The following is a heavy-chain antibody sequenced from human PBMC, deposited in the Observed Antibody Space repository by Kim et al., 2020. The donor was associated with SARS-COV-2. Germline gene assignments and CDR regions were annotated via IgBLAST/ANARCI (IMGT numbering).Heavy chain of an antibody. D-gene: IGHD5-12*01. V-gene: IGHV1-3*01. J-gene: IGHJ4*02. CDR1: GYTLTSYA. Sequence: ASVKVSCKASGYTLTSYAMHSVRQAPGQRLEWMGWINAGNGNTKYSQKFQGRVTITRDTSASTAYMELSSLRSEDTAVYYCARSPDIVATISLDYWGQGTLVPVSS. CDR2: INAGNGNT. CDR3: ARSPDIVATISLDY.